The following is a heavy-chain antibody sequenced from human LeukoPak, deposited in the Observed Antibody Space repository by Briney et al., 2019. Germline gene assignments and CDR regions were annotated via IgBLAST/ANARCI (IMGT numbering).Heavy chain of an antibody. D-gene: IGHD2-21*01. CDR2: IIPILGIA. Sequence: ASVKVSCKASRGTFSSYTISWVRQAPGQGLEWMGRIIPILGIANYAQKFQGRVTITADKSTSTAYMELGSMRSEDTAVYYCARVPDYCGGDCSLDYWGQGTLVTVSS. CDR3: ARVPDYCGGDCSLDY. J-gene: IGHJ4*02. CDR1: RGTFSSYT. V-gene: IGHV1-69*02.